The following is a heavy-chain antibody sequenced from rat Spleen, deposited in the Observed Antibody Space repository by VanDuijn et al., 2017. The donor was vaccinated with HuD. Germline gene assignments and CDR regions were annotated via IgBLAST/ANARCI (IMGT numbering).Heavy chain of an antibody. CDR3: TRGLPGYNYFDY. CDR2: ITNTGGST. D-gene: IGHD1-4*01. V-gene: IGHV5-31*01. Sequence: EVQLVESGGGLVQPGRSLKLSCVASGFTFNNYWMTWIRQAPGKGLEWVASITNTGGSTYYPDSVKGRFTISRDNAKSTLYLQMNSLRSEDTATYYCTRGLPGYNYFDYWGQGVMVTVSS. CDR1: GFTFNNYW. J-gene: IGHJ2*01.